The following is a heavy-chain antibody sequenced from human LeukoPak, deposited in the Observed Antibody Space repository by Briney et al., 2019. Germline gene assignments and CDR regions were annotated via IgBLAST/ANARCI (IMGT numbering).Heavy chain of an antibody. CDR3: ARDGDLCTANCCRWFDP. Sequence: GGSLRLSCAASGFIVSDYGMHWVRQAPGRGLEWVAVVSVDGSNKYYADSVKGRFTISRDNSKNTLYLGMNSLRAGDTAMYYCARDGDLCTANCCRWFDPWGQGTLVTVSS. V-gene: IGHV3-30*03. CDR2: VSVDGSNK. J-gene: IGHJ5*02. CDR1: GFIVSDYG. D-gene: IGHD3/OR15-3a*01.